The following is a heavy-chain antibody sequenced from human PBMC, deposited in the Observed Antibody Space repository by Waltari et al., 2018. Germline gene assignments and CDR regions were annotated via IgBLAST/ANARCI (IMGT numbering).Heavy chain of an antibody. CDR3: SKRLEI. V-gene: IGHV3-7*01. CDR2: INEDEGEK. CDR1: GFRTDW. Sequence: DVQPVESGGGLVQPGGSLSLSWEVSGFRTDWMDWVRQAPGKGLKWVAKINEDEGEKYYLDSVKGRFTISRDNAKKLVYLEMNTLRAEDTATYYCSKRLEIWGRGTMVAVS. J-gene: IGHJ3*02.